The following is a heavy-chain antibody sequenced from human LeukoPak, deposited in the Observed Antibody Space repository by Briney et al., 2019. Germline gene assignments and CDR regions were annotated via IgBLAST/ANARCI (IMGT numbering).Heavy chain of an antibody. CDR3: ARDPLGCGGDCHFDN. J-gene: IGHJ4*02. D-gene: IGHD2-21*02. Sequence: SVKVSCKTSGGTFNSYAFSWMRQAPGQGDEWVGRVIPIYNPVEYTQRFQGRGTSTADGPTNTVYLDLASLRHDGTADYYCARDPLGCGGDCHFDNWGQGTLVTVSS. CDR2: VIPIYNPV. V-gene: IGHV1-69*13. CDR1: GGTFNSYA.